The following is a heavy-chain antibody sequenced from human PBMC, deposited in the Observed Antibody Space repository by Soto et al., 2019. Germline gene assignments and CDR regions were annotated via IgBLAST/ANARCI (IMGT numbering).Heavy chain of an antibody. V-gene: IGHV4-30-2*01. CDR3: ARLANYDSSGYYADDAFDI. Sequence: QLQLQESGSGLVKPSQTLSLTCAVSGGSISSGGYSWSWIRQPPGKGLEWIGSIYHSGSTYYNPSLKRRVTISVDRSKNQFSLKRSSVTAADTAVYYCARLANYDSSGYYADDAFDIWGQGTMVTVSS. J-gene: IGHJ3*02. CDR2: IYHSGST. D-gene: IGHD3-22*01. CDR1: GGSISSGGYS.